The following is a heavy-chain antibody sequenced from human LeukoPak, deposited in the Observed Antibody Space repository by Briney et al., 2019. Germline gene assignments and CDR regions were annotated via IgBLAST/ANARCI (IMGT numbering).Heavy chain of an antibody. CDR3: AREGWQDGDYPMSSGWFDP. D-gene: IGHD4-17*01. J-gene: IGHJ5*02. CDR1: GYTFTGYY. CDR2: INPNSGGT. V-gene: IGHV1-2*04. Sequence: ASVKVSCKASGYTFTGYYMHWVRQAPGQGLEWMGWINPNSGGTNYAQKFQGWVTMTRDTSISTAYMELSRLRSDDTAVYYCAREGWQDGDYPMSSGWFDPWGQGTLVTVSS.